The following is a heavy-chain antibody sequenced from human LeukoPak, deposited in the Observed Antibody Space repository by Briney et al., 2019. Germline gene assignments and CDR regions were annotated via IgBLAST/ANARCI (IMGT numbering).Heavy chain of an antibody. V-gene: IGHV3-7*03. CDR1: GLSFSNYW. Sequence: GGSLRLSCVASGLSFSNYWMNWVRQAPGKGLEWVANIRPDGGEQFYVDSVKGRYTISRDNADNSLYLQLTSLRPEDTAVYYCAREHKTFDYWGQGILVTVSS. CDR2: IRPDGGEQ. CDR3: AREHKTFDY. J-gene: IGHJ4*02.